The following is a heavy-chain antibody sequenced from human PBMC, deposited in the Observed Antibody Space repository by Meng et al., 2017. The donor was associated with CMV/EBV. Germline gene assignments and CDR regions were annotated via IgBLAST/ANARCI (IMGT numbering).Heavy chain of an antibody. CDR2: IAHDGSAK. CDR3: AKDLYYSFDY. Sequence: GQLFESGGVLVQPGGSLRLSCAASGFTFSSSAMHWVRQPPGKGLEWVSFIAHDGSAKSYTDSVKGRFTISRDDSEKTVYLEMNSLRVEDTAVYYCAKDLYYSFDYWGQGTLVTVSS. J-gene: IGHJ4*02. D-gene: IGHD2-8*01. CDR1: GFTFSSSA. V-gene: IGHV3-30*02.